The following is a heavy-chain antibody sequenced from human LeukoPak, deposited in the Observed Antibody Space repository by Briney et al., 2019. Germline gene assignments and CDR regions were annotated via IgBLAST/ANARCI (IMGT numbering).Heavy chain of an antibody. J-gene: IGHJ3*02. CDR3: ARGWYSYSDHDAFDI. CDR2: IYYSGST. CDR1: GGSISSYY. D-gene: IGHD6-13*01. V-gene: IGHV4-59*01. Sequence: SETLSLTCTVSGGSISSYYWSWIRQPPGKGLEWIAYIYYSGSTNYNPSLKSRVAISVDTSKNQFSLKLNSVTAADTAIYYCARGWYSYSDHDAFDIWGQGTMVTVSS.